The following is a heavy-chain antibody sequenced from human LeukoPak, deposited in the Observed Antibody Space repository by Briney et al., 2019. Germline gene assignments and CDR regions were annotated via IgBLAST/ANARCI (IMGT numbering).Heavy chain of an antibody. CDR3: ARDGLLARIAVAGNPSCDY. Sequence: ESLKGRFTISRDNSKNTLYLQMNSLRAEDTAVYYCARDGLLARIAVAGNPSCDYWGQGTLVTVSS. J-gene: IGHJ4*02. V-gene: IGHV3-30*01. D-gene: IGHD6-19*01.